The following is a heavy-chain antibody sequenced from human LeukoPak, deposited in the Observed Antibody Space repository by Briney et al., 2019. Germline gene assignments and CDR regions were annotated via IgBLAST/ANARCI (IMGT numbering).Heavy chain of an antibody. Sequence: PGGSLRLSCAASGFTFGSYWMHWVRQAPGKGLVWVSRINTDGSSTSYADSVKGRFTISRDNAKNTLYLQMNSLRAEDTAVYYCARVTFDRSSGFPSRRIDAFDIWGQGTMVTVSS. J-gene: IGHJ3*02. D-gene: IGHD3-22*01. CDR1: GFTFGSYW. V-gene: IGHV3-74*01. CDR2: INTDGSST. CDR3: ARVTFDRSSGFPSRRIDAFDI.